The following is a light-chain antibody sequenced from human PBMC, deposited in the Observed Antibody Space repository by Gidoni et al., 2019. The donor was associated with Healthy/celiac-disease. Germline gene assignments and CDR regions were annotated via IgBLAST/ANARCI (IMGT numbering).Light chain of an antibody. J-gene: IGKJ4*01. CDR1: QSVSSY. CDR3: QQRSNWPPTLT. Sequence: PGERATLSCRASQSVSSYLAWYQQKPGQAPRLLIYDASNRATGIPARFSGSGSGTDFTLTISSLEPEDFAVYYCQQRSNWPPTLTFGGGTKVEIK. V-gene: IGKV3-11*01. CDR2: DAS.